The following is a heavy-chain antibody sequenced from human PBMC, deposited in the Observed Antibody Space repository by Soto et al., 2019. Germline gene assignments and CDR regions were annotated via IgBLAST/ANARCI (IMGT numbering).Heavy chain of an antibody. V-gene: IGHV5-51*01. Sequence: GESLKISCKDSGYSFASYWIGWVRQMPGKGLEWMGIIYPGDSDTRYSPSFQGQVTISADKSISTAYLQWSSLKASDTAMYYCARSSGYSSGGGDIQHWGQGTQVTVSS. D-gene: IGHD6-19*01. J-gene: IGHJ1*01. CDR2: IYPGDSDT. CDR1: GYSFASYW. CDR3: ARSSGYSSGGGDIQH.